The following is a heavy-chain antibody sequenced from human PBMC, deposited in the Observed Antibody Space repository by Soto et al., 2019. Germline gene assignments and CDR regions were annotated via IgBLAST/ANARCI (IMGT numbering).Heavy chain of an antibody. CDR3: ARGLLSQYGSGSYYCYFDY. CDR2: INPNSGGT. J-gene: IGHJ4*02. Sequence: ASVKVSCKASGYTFTGYYMHWVRQAPGQGLEWMGWINPNSGGTNYAQKFQGWVTMTRDTSISTAYMELSRLRSDDTAVYYCARGLLSQYGSGSYYCYFDYWGQGTLVTVSS. V-gene: IGHV1-2*04. CDR1: GYTFTGYY. D-gene: IGHD3-10*01.